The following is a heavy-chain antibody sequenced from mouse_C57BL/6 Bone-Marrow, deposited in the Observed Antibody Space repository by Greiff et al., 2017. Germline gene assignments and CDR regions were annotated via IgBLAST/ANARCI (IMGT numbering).Heavy chain of an antibody. V-gene: IGHV1-50*01. D-gene: IGHD2-1*01. CDR3: ARRAIYYGNYSLWYFDV. Sequence: QVQLQQPGAELVKPGASVKLSCKASGYTFTSYWMQWVKQRPGQGLEWIGEIDPSDSYTNYNQKFKGKATLTVDTSSSTAYMQLSSLTSEDSAVYYCARRAIYYGNYSLWYFDVWGTGTTVTVSS. CDR2: IDPSDSYT. J-gene: IGHJ1*03. CDR1: GYTFTSYW.